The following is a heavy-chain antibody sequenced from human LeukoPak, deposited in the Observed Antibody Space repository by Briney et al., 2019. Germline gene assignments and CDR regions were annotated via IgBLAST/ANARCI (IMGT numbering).Heavy chain of an antibody. CDR2: ISSSSSYI. CDR1: GFTFSSYS. CDR3: ARDYEIAARPEWFDP. J-gene: IGHJ5*02. Sequence: GGSPRLSCAASGFTFSSYSMNWVRQAPGKGLEWVSSISSSSSYIYYADSVKGRFTISRDNAKNSLYLQMNSLRAEDTAVYYCARDYEIAARPEWFDPWGQGTLVTVSS. D-gene: IGHD6-6*01. V-gene: IGHV3-21*01.